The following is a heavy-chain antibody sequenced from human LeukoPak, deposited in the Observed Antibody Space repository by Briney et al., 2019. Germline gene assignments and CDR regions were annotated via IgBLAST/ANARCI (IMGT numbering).Heavy chain of an antibody. Sequence: GGSPRLSCAASGFTFSSYAMGWVRQAPGKGLEWVSAISGSGGSTYYADSVKGRFTVSRDSAKNLLFLQMNSLRAADTAVYYCARGSTNDYGDYFYYHMDVWGKGTTVTVSS. J-gene: IGHJ6*03. CDR2: ISGSGGST. V-gene: IGHV3-23*01. CDR1: GFTFSSYA. D-gene: IGHD4-17*01. CDR3: ARGSTNDYGDYFYYHMDV.